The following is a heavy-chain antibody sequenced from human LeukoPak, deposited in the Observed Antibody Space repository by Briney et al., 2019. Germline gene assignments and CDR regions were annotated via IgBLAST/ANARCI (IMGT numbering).Heavy chain of an antibody. CDR1: RGSISSGNYY. Sequence: PSETLSLTCTVSRGSISSGNYYWSWIRQPRGKGLEWIGSIFYSGSTYYNPSLKSRVTISVDTSKNQFSLKLSSVTAADTAVYYCARHSSGWLDWGQGTLVTVSS. CDR2: IFYSGST. V-gene: IGHV4-39*07. J-gene: IGHJ4*02. CDR3: ARHSSGWLD. D-gene: IGHD6-19*01.